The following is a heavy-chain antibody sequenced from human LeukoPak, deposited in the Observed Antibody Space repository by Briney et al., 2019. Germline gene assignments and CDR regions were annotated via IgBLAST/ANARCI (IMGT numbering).Heavy chain of an antibody. D-gene: IGHD1-26*01. CDR3: ASPRGGSGSYGATFVY. J-gene: IGHJ4*02. V-gene: IGHV1-69*06. Sequence: ASVKVSCKASGYTFTGYYMHWVRQAPGQGLEWMGGIIPIFGTANYAQKFQGRVTITADKSTSTAYMELSSLRSEDTAVYYCASPRGGSGSYGATFVYWGQGTLVTVSS. CDR1: GYTFTGYY. CDR2: IIPIFGTA.